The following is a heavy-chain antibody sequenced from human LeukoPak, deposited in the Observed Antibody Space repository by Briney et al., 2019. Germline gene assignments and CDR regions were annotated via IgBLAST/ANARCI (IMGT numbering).Heavy chain of an antibody. D-gene: IGHD2-2*02. CDR1: GGSISSYY. CDR2: IYYSGST. J-gene: IGHJ4*02. CDR3: ARGVGLVVPAAISFDY. Sequence: PSETLSLTCTVSGGSISSYYWSWIRQPPGKGLEWIGYIYYSGSTNYNPSLKSRVTISVDTSKNQFSLKLSPVTAADTAVYYCARGVGLVVPAAISFDYWGQGTLVTVSS. V-gene: IGHV4-59*01.